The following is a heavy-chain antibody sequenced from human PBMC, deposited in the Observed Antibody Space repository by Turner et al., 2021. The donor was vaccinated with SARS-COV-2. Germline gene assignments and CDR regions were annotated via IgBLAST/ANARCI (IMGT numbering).Heavy chain of an antibody. CDR3: ARGGWSDYVESTPFDI. D-gene: IGHD1-26*01. CDR1: SGSIRTTTYY. J-gene: IGHJ3*02. V-gene: IGHV4-39*01. CDR2: VHYTGST. Sequence: QLQLQESGPGLLRPSETLSLTCTVSSGSIRTTTYYWGWIRRPPGKGLEWIGSVHYTGSTYYNPSLKSRVTVSIDTTKNQFSLKLSSVTAADTAVYYCARGGWSDYVESTPFDIWGQGTVVTISS.